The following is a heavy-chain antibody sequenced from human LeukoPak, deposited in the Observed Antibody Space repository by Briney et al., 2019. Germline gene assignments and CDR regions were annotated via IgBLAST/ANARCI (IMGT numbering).Heavy chain of an antibody. CDR2: IYTSGST. D-gene: IGHD6-6*01. V-gene: IGHV4-4*07. CDR3: ARDEYSSSSFGFYYYYMDV. Sequence: KPSETLSLTCTVSGGSISSYYWSWIRQPAGKGLEWIGRIYTSGSTNYNPSLKSRVTMSVDTSKNQFSLKLSSVTAADTAVYYCARDEYSSSSFGFYYYYMDVWGKGTTVTVSS. J-gene: IGHJ6*03. CDR1: GGSISSYY.